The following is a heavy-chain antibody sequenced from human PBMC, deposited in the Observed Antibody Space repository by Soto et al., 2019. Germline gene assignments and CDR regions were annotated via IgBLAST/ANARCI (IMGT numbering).Heavy chain of an antibody. CDR2: LIPILGFA. CDR3: ARFKLGDDY. J-gene: IGHJ4*02. D-gene: IGHD5-12*01. V-gene: IGHV1-69*02. CDR1: GGTFSNST. Sequence: QVQLVQSGAEVRKPGSSVKVSCQASGGTFSNSTVTWVRQAPGQGLEWMGRLIPILGFANYAQKFRGRLTITADKSTTTAYMELRSLRSEDTAMYYCARFKLGDDYWGQGTLVTVSS.